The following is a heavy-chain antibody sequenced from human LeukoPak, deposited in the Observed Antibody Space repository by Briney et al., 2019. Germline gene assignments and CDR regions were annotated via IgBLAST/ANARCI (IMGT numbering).Heavy chain of an antibody. CDR3: ARVSGTYFYSDY. CDR2: ITSTSGSI. J-gene: IGHJ4*02. D-gene: IGHD1-26*01. Sequence: GGSLRLSCAACRFSFLAYRMNWVRQAPGKGLEWVSSITSTSGSIYYADSVKGRFTISRDNAKNSLYLQMDSLTADDTALYFCARVSGTYFYSDYWGQGTLVTVSS. CDR1: RFSFLAYR. V-gene: IGHV3-21*01.